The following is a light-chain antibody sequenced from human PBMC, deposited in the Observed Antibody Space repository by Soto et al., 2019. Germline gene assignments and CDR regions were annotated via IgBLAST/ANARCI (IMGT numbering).Light chain of an antibody. J-gene: IGLJ2*01. V-gene: IGLV2-11*01. CDR3: SCYAGNYLHVI. CDR1: SSDVGDYTS. Sequence: QSALTQPRSVSGAPGQSVTISCTGKSSDVGDYTSVSWYQQQPDKDPRLIIYDVNKRPSGVPDRFSGSKSGNTASLTISGLKAEDEADYNCSCYAGNYLHVIFGGGTKVTVL. CDR2: DVN.